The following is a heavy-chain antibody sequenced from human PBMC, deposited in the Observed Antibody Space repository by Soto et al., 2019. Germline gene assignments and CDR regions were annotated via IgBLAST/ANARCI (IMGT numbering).Heavy chain of an antibody. V-gene: IGHV1-46*01. D-gene: IGHD2-15*01. J-gene: IGHJ1*01. CDR3: AREENCSDGICYSEYFQR. Sequence: ASVKVSCKASGYIFTAYSMHWVRQAPGQGLEWMGVVNPSGGSTNYAQKFQGRITMTRDTSTSTVYMDLSSLTSEDTAVYYCAREENCSDGICYSEYFQRWGQGTLVTVSS. CDR2: VNPSGGST. CDR1: GYIFTAYS.